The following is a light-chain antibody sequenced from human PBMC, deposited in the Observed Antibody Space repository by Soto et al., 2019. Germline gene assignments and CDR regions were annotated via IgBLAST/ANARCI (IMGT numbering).Light chain of an antibody. CDR1: QSISRY. V-gene: IGKV1-39*01. CDR3: QQNYSTPFT. J-gene: IGKJ4*01. Sequence: DIQMTQSPSSLSASVGDRVTITCRASQSISRYLNWYQQRPGKAPNLLIYAASSLQSGVPSRFRGSGTGTDFTLTINSLQPADFATYYCQQNYSTPFTFGGGTKVEIK. CDR2: AAS.